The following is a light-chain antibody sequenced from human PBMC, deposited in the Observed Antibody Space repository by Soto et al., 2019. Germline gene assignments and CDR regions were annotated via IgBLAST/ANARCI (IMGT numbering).Light chain of an antibody. CDR2: LNSDGSH. J-gene: IGLJ3*02. CDR3: QTWGTGPWV. CDR1: SGLSNYA. V-gene: IGLV4-69*01. Sequence: QTVLTQSPSASASLGASVKLTRTLSSGLSNYAIAWHQQQPEKGPRYLMKLNSDGSHSKGDGIPDRFSGSSSGAERYLTISSLQSEDEADYYCQTWGTGPWVFGGGTKLTVL.